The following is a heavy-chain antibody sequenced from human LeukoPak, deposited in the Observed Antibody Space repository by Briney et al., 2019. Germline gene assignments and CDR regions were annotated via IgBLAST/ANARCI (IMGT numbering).Heavy chain of an antibody. J-gene: IGHJ5*02. D-gene: IGHD3-10*01. CDR2: IYHSGST. CDR3: ARLKLWFGELVGFDP. CDR1: GGSISSSNW. Sequence: PSATLSLTCAVSGGSISSSNWWNWVRQPPGKGLEWIGEIYHSGSTNYNPSLKSRVTISVDKSKNQFSLKLSSVTAADTAVYYCARLKLWFGELVGFDPWGQGTLVTVSS. V-gene: IGHV4-4*02.